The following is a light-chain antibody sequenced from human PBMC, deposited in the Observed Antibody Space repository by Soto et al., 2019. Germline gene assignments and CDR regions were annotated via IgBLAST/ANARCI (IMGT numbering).Light chain of an antibody. CDR1: SSDVGGYNY. CDR2: DVN. Sequence: QSALTQPRSVSGSPGQSVTISCTGTSSDVGGYNYVSWYQQHPGKVPKLMIYDVNKRPSGVPDRFSGSKSGNTASLTISGLQAEDEADYYCCSYAGSYTLGVFGTGTKVTVL. J-gene: IGLJ1*01. V-gene: IGLV2-11*01. CDR3: CSYAGSYTLGV.